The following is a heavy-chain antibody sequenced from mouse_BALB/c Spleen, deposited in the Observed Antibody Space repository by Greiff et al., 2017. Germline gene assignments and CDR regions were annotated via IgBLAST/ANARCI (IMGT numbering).Heavy chain of an antibody. CDR2: ISSGGSYT. CDR1: GFTFSSYG. CDR3: ARHPMDY. J-gene: IGHJ4*01. Sequence: EVNLVESGGDLVKPGGSLKLSCAASGFTFSSYGMSWVRQTPDKRLEWVATISSGGSYTYYPDSVKGRFTISRDNAKNTLYLQMSSLKSEDTAMYYCARHPMDYWGQGTSVTVSS. V-gene: IGHV5-6*01.